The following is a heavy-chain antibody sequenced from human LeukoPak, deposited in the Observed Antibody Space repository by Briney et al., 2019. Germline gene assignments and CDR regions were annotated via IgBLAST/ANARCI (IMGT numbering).Heavy chain of an antibody. D-gene: IGHD1-26*01. Sequence: TGGSLRLSCAASGFTFSSYAMSWVRQAPGKGLEWVSAISGSGGSTYYADSVKGRFTISRDNSKNTPYLQMNSLRAEDTAVYYCAKVSAVPPRLFDYWGQGTLVTVSS. CDR2: ISGSGGST. CDR1: GFTFSSYA. J-gene: IGHJ4*02. CDR3: AKVSAVPPRLFDY. V-gene: IGHV3-23*01.